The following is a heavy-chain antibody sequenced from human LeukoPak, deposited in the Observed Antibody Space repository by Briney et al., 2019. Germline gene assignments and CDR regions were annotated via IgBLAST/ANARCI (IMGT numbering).Heavy chain of an antibody. J-gene: IGHJ2*01. CDR1: GGSISFCNSNW. CDR2: FYHSGST. D-gene: IGHD4-23*01. V-gene: IGHV4-4*02. CDR3: ARNLHGGNSFTSDWYFDL. Sequence: SETLSLTCAVSGGSISFCNSNWWSWVRPPPGHGLEWVGEFYHSGSTNYNPSLKSRVTISVDKAKDQFSLKLSSVTAADTAVYYCARNLHGGNSFTSDWYFDLWGRGTLVTVSS.